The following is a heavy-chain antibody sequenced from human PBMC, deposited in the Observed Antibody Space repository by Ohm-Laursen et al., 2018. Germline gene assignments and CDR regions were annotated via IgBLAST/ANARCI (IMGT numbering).Heavy chain of an antibody. CDR3: VRGGRYGNF. CDR2: IKEYGSEK. CDR1: GFTFSSHW. V-gene: IGHV3-7*01. J-gene: IGHJ4*01. Sequence: GSLRLSCSASGFTFSSHWMTWARQAPGKGLEWVANIKEYGSEKNYVDSVKGRFTISRDNAKNSLFLEMNNLRAEDSALYYCVRGGRYGNFWGQGTLVTVSS. D-gene: IGHD6-13*01.